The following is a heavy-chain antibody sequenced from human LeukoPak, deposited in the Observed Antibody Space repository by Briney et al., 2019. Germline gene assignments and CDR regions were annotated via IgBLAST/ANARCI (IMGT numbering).Heavy chain of an antibody. CDR1: GYSISRGYY. J-gene: IGHJ1*01. CDR3: ASYILTSIAAAGPPLAEYFQH. V-gene: IGHV4-38-2*02. Sequence: SETLSLTCTVSGYSISRGYYGGWIGQPPGQALEWIGSIYHSGSTYYNPPLKSPATISAATSKNQFSLKLSSVTAADTAVYYCASYILTSIAAAGPPLAEYFQHWGQGTLVTVSS. CDR2: IYHSGST. D-gene: IGHD6-13*01.